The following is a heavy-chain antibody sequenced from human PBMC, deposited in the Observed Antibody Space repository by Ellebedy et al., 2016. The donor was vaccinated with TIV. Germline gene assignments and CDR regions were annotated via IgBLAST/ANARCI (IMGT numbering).Heavy chain of an antibody. D-gene: IGHD5-24*01. J-gene: IGHJ4*02. CDR2: ITSAGDT. CDR3: ARATSGFDY. V-gene: IGHV3-13*01. CDR1: GFTFSSHD. Sequence: GESLKISCAASGFTFSSHDMHWVRQPTGKGLEWVSGITSAGDTYYLGSVKGRFIISRDSAKNSLYLQMNSLGAEDTAVYYCARATSGFDYWGQGALATVSS.